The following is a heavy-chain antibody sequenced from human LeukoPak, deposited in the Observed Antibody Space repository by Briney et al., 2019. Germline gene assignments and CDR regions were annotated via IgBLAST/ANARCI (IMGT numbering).Heavy chain of an antibody. J-gene: IGHJ3*02. CDR2: IRYDGSNK. CDR3: AKDQAYQLLIHDAFDI. D-gene: IGHD2-2*01. V-gene: IGHV3-30*02. Sequence: GGSLRLSCAASGFTFSSYAMSWVRQAPGKGLEWVAFIRYDGSNKYHADSVKGRFTISRDNSKNTLYLQMNSLRAEDTAVYYCAKDQAYQLLIHDAFDIWGQGTMVTVSS. CDR1: GFTFSSYA.